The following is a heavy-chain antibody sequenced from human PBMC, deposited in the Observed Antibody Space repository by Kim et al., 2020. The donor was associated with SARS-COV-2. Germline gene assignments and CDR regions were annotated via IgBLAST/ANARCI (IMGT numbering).Heavy chain of an antibody. J-gene: IGHJ4*02. CDR3: AKDPQGYYDSSGYADY. D-gene: IGHD3-22*01. Sequence: SVKGRFTISRDNAKNSLYLQMNSLRAEDTALYYCAKDPQGYYDSSGYADYWGQGTLVTVSS. V-gene: IGHV3-9*01.